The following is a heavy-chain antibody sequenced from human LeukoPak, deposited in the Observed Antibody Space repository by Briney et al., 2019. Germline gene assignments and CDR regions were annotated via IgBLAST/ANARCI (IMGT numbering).Heavy chain of an antibody. V-gene: IGHV4-39*07. CDR3: ARGYDSSGYYSWSPPAPDYFDY. CDR2: IYYSGST. J-gene: IGHJ4*02. Sequence: PSETLSLTCTVSGGSISSSSYYWGWIRQPPGKGLEWIGSIYYSGSTYYNPSLKSRVTISVDTSKNQFSLKLSSVTAADTAVYYCARGYDSSGYYSWSPPAPDYFDYWGQGTLVTVSS. D-gene: IGHD3-22*01. CDR1: GGSISSSSYY.